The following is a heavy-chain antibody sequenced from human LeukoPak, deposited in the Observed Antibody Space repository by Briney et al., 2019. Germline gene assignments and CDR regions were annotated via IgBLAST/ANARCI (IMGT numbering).Heavy chain of an antibody. Sequence: GGSLRLSCVASGFNFGHNGMHWVRQAPGKGLEWLTVITYDGATTNYADIVKGRFTISRDNSKNTVYLQMNSLRAEDTAVYYCAKDRGTITMTQDVWGQGTMITVSS. CDR3: AKDRGTITMTQDV. V-gene: IGHV3-30*18. CDR2: ITYDGATT. CDR1: GFNFGHNG. J-gene: IGHJ3*01. D-gene: IGHD3-22*01.